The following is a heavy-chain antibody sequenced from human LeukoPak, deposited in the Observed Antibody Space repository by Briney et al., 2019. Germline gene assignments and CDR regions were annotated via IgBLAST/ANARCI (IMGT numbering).Heavy chain of an antibody. V-gene: IGHV4-59*01. CDR2: IYYSGSN. Sequence: SETLSLTCTVSGGSISSYYWSWIRQPPGKGLEWIGYIYYSGSNNYNPSLKSRVTISVDTSKNQFSLKLSSVTAADTAVYYCARARVITHDFDYWGQGTLVTVSS. CDR1: GGSISSYY. D-gene: IGHD4-17*01. J-gene: IGHJ4*02. CDR3: ARARVITHDFDY.